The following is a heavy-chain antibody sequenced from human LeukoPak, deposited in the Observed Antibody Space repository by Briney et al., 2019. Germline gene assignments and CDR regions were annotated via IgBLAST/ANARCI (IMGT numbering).Heavy chain of an antibody. D-gene: IGHD3-22*01. CDR1: GFTFSSYG. J-gene: IGHJ4*02. V-gene: IGHV3-30*18. CDR3: AKDSSRGGYSEYYDSSGYFDY. Sequence: GGSLRLSCAASGFTFSSYGMHWVRQAPGKGLEWLAVISYDGSNKYYADSVKGRFTISRDNSKNTLYLQMNSLRAEDTAVYYCAKDSSRGGYSEYYDSSGYFDYWGQGTLVTVSS. CDR2: ISYDGSNK.